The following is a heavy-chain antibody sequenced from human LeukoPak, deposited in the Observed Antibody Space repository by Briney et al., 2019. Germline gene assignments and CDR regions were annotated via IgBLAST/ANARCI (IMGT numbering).Heavy chain of an antibody. CDR2: IKQDGSER. CDR1: GFRFSSYW. CDR3: ARDDSSGYFDY. Sequence: PGGSLRLSCAASGFRFSSYWMSWVRQAPGKGLEWVANIKQDGSERYYVDSVKGRFAISRDNAKNSLYLQMNSLRAEDTAVYYCARDDSSGYFDYWGQGTLVTVSS. V-gene: IGHV3-7*01. D-gene: IGHD3-22*01. J-gene: IGHJ4*02.